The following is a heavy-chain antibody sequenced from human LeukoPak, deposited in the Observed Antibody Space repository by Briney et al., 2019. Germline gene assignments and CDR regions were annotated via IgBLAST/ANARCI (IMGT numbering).Heavy chain of an antibody. CDR2: IWYDGSNK. J-gene: IGHJ4*02. V-gene: IGHV3-33*06. CDR3: AKVGPYPIAVAGLDY. CDR1: GFTFSSYA. D-gene: IGHD6-19*01. Sequence: GGSLRLSCAASGFTFSSYAMSWVRQAPGKGLEWVAVIWYDGSNKYYADSVKGRFTISRDNSKNTLYLQMNSLRAEDTAVYYCAKVGPYPIAVAGLDYWGQGTLVTVSS.